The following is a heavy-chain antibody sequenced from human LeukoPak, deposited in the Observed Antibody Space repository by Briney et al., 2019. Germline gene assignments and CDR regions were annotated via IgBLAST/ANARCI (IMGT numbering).Heavy chain of an antibody. Sequence: SETLSLTCTVSGGSIRIYYXXXXRQPPGXXXEWIGXIYYSGSTXXNPPLKXRXXIXVDTSKNQFSLKLNSVTAADTAVYYCASGSYYFDYWGQGTLVTVSS. J-gene: IGHJ4*02. CDR3: ASGSYYFDY. V-gene: IGHV4-59*08. D-gene: IGHD1-26*01. CDR1: GGSIRIYY. CDR2: IYYSGST.